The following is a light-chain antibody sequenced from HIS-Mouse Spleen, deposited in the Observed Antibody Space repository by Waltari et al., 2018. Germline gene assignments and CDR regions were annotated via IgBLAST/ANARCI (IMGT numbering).Light chain of an antibody. CDR1: SSNIGSNS. J-gene: IGLJ3*02. CDR2: RNN. Sequence: QSVLTQPPSASGTPGQRVTIPCSGSSSNIGSNSVNWYQQLPGTAPKLLIYRNNQRPSGVPDRFSGSKSGTSASLAISGLQSEDEADYYCAAWDDSLSGSVFGGGTKLTVL. CDR3: AAWDDSLSGSV. V-gene: IGLV1-44*01.